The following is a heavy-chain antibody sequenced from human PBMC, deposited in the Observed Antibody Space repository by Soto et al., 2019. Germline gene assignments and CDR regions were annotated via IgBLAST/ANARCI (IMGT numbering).Heavy chain of an antibody. CDR2: INAGNGNT. CDR1: GYTFTSYA. D-gene: IGHD2-8*01. J-gene: IGHJ4*02. V-gene: IGHV1-3*01. CDR3: ARDLPEVYAILEYYFDY. Sequence: GASVKVSCKASGYTFTSYAMHWVRQAPGQRLEWMGWINAGNGNTKYSQKFQGRVTITRDTSASSAYMELSSLRSEDTAVYYCARDLPEVYAILEYYFDYWGQGTLLTVSS.